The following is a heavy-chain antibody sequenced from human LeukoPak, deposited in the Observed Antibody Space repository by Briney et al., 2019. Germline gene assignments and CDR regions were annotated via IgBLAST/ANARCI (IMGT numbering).Heavy chain of an antibody. J-gene: IGHJ4*02. CDR1: GFTVNSKY. D-gene: IGHD6-19*01. CDR3: ARERNLEIAVAGTIFDY. CDR2: IYSGGST. V-gene: IGHV3-66*01. Sequence: GGSLRLSCAASGFTVNSKYMSWVRQAPGKGLEWVSVIYSGGSTYYADSVKGRFTISRDNSKNTLYLQMNSLRAEDTAVYYCARERNLEIAVAGTIFDYWGQGTLVTVSS.